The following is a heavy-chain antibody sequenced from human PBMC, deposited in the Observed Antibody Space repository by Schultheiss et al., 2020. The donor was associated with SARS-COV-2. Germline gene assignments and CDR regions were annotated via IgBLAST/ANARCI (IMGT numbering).Heavy chain of an antibody. CDR2: ISSGGSNT. CDR3: AKAGTYGSGIYDF. V-gene: IGHV3-11*01. D-gene: IGHD3-10*01. J-gene: IGHJ4*02. CDR1: GFTFSDYY. Sequence: GESLKISCAASGFTFSDYYMSWIRQAPGKGLEWVSYISSGGSNTYYADSVKGRFTISRDNAKNSLYLHMNSLRAEDTAVYYCAKAGTYGSGIYDFWGQGTLLTVSS.